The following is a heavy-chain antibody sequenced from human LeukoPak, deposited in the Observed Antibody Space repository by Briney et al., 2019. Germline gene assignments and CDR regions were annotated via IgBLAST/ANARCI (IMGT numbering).Heavy chain of an antibody. CDR2: INPNSGGT. CDR1: GYTFTGYY. J-gene: IGHJ5*02. D-gene: IGHD3-3*01. Sequence: GASVKVSCKASGYTFTGYYMHWVRQAPGQGLEWMGWINPNSGGTNYAQTFRGRVTMTRDTSISTAYMELSRLRSDDTAVYYCARAFRSFGWSPKPWFDPWGQGTLVTVSS. V-gene: IGHV1-2*02. CDR3: ARAFRSFGWSPKPWFDP.